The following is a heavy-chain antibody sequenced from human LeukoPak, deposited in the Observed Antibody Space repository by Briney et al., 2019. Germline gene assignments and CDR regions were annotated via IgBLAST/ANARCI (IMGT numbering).Heavy chain of an antibody. CDR3: ARGYSGYDFFDY. Sequence: SGTLSLTCTVSGGSISSDDYYCSWIRQPPGKGLEWIGYIYYSGSTYYNPSLKSRVTISVDTSKNQFSLKLSSVTAADTAVYYCARGYSGYDFFDYWGQGTLVTVSS. V-gene: IGHV4-30-4*01. D-gene: IGHD5-12*01. CDR2: IYYSGST. CDR1: GGSISSDDYY. J-gene: IGHJ4*02.